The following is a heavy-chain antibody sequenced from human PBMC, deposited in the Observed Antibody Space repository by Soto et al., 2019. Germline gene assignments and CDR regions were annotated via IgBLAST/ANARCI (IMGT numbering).Heavy chain of an antibody. CDR1: GFTFTSYA. CDR2: ISNDGSNY. D-gene: IGHD3-3*01. Sequence: GGSLRLSCAASGFTFTSYAMHWVRQAPGKGLEWVAVISNDGSNYYYADSVRGRFTISRDNTKSTLFLQISSLRGEDSGVYYCARGTTLAIFDYGMDVWGQGTTVTVSS. CDR3: ARGTTLAIFDYGMDV. V-gene: IGHV3-30-3*01. J-gene: IGHJ6*02.